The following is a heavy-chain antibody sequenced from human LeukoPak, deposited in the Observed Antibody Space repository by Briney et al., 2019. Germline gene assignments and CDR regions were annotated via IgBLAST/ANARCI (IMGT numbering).Heavy chain of an antibody. J-gene: IGHJ4*02. CDR1: GFTFSSYA. D-gene: IGHD7-27*01. Sequence: GGSLRLSCAASGFTFSSYAMSWVRQAPGKGLEWVSAISGSGGSTYYADSVKGRFTISRDNSKDTLYLQMNSLRAEDTAVYYCAKAQPSTGHWGPFDYWGQGTLVTVSS. V-gene: IGHV3-23*01. CDR3: AKAQPSTGHWGPFDY. CDR2: ISGSGGST.